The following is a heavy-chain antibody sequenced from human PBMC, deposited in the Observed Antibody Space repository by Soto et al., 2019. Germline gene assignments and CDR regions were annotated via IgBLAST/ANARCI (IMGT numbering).Heavy chain of an antibody. J-gene: IGHJ5*02. CDR3: ARDLHIVVVVAATWFDP. Sequence: GGSLRLSCAASGFTFSSYSMNWVRQAPGKGLEWVSYISSSSSTIYYADSVKGRFTISRDNAKNSLYLQMNSLRDEDTAVYYCARDLHIVVVVAATWFDPWGQGTLVTVSS. D-gene: IGHD2-15*01. CDR1: GFTFSSYS. V-gene: IGHV3-48*02. CDR2: ISSSSSTI.